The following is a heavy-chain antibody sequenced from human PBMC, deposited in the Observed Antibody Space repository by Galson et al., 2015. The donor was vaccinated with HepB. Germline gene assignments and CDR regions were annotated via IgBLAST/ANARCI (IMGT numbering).Heavy chain of an antibody. D-gene: IGHD2-2*01. CDR1: GFTFTGYP. J-gene: IGHJ4*02. Sequence: SLRLSCAASGFTFTGYPMHWVRQTPGKGLEWLSYISSYSHTTYYADSVKGRFTISRDNAKSSLYLQMNSLRAEDTAVYYCARAYCSRLSCSSNDYLGQGTLVTVSS. V-gene: IGHV3-48*04. CDR3: ARAYCSRLSCSSNDY. CDR2: ISSYSHTT.